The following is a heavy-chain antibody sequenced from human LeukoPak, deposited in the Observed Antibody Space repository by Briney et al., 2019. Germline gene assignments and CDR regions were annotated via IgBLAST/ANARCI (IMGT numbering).Heavy chain of an antibody. V-gene: IGHV7-4-1*02. D-gene: IGHD3-22*01. CDR2: IHTNTGNP. Sequence: GASVKVSCKASGYTFSNYTINWVRQAPGQGLEWMGWIHTNTGNPTYAQGFTGRFVFSLDTSVSTAYLQISSLKAEDTAVYYCARGNSRGYYLGYYYYMDVWGKGTTVTVSS. CDR1: GYTFSNYT. J-gene: IGHJ6*03. CDR3: ARGNSRGYYLGYYYYMDV.